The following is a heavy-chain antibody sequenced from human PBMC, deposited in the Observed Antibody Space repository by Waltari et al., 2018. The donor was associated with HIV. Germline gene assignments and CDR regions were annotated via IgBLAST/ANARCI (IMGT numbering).Heavy chain of an antibody. CDR1: GFTFSTYA. D-gene: IGHD2-15*01. Sequence: EMQFLQSGGGLVQPGGSLRLSCFASGFTFSTYAMPLVRQAPGRWLEWISSLEREVRAYYADSVECRFIISRDNSKNTLYLQLNNLTSDDSAIYYCAKELLLFPDCFDIWGQGALVTVSS. CDR3: AKELLLFPDCFDI. J-gene: IGHJ4*02. V-gene: IGHV3-23*01. CDR2: SLEREVRA.